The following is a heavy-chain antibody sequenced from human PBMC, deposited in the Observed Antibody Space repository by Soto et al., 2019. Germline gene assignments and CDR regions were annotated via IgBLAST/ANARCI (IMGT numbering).Heavy chain of an antibody. CDR1: GFTFSSYA. J-gene: IGHJ3*02. D-gene: IGHD3-22*01. CDR3: AKGGLNYYDSSGYPYAFDI. CDR2: ISGSGGST. V-gene: IGHV3-23*01. Sequence: GSLRLSCAASGFTFSSYAMSWVRQAPGKGLEWVSAISGSGGSTYYADSVKGRFTISRDNSKNTLYLQMNSLRAEDTAVYYCAKGGLNYYDSSGYPYAFDIWGQGTMVT.